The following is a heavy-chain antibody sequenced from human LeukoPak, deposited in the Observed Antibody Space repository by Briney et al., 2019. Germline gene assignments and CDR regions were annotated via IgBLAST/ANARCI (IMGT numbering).Heavy chain of an antibody. D-gene: IGHD4-17*01. CDR3: ARAHSLTVTTGIYYYGMDV. Sequence: GGSLRLSCAASGFTFSSYEMNRVRQAPGKGLEWVSYISSSGSTIYYADSVKGRFTISRDNAKNSLYLQMNSLRAEDTAVYYCARAHSLTVTTGIYYYGMDVWGQGTTVTVSS. V-gene: IGHV3-48*03. CDR1: GFTFSSYE. J-gene: IGHJ6*02. CDR2: ISSSGSTI.